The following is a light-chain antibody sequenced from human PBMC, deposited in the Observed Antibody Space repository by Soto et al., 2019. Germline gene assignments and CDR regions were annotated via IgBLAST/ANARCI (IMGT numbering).Light chain of an antibody. J-gene: IGKJ4*01. V-gene: IGKV3-11*01. CDR2: DAS. Sequence: EILLAQSPATLSLSPGERATLSCRASQSIRSYLAWYQQKPGQAPRLLIFDASNRATGIPARFSGTGSGTDFTLTISSLEPADFAVYYCQQRSSWPLTFGGGTNVE. CDR1: QSIRSY. CDR3: QQRSSWPLT.